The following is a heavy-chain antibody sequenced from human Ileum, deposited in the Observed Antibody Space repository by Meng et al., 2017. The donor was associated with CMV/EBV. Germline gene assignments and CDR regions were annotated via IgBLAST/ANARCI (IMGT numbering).Heavy chain of an antibody. CDR3: ARGGYDFWSGYSIDY. Sequence: ASVKVSCKASGYTFTGYYMHWVRQAPGQGLEWMGWINPNSGGTNYAQKFQGRVTMTRNTSISTAYMELSSLRSEDTAVYYCARGGYDFWSGYSIDYWGQGTLVTVSS. V-gene: IGHV1-2*02. D-gene: IGHD3-3*01. CDR1: GYTFTGYY. J-gene: IGHJ4*02. CDR2: INPNSGGT.